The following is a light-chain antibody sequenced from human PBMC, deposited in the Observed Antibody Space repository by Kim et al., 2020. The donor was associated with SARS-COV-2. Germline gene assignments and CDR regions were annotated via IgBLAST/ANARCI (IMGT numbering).Light chain of an antibody. J-gene: IGLJ1*01. V-gene: IGLV2-14*03. CDR3: SSYTNSGTYV. CDR1: SSDIGGYNY. Sequence: GQSITISCTGTSSDIGGYNYVSWYQQYPGKAPKLMISNVTKRPSGVSNRFSGSKSDNTASLTISGLQAEDEADYYCSSYTNSGTYVFGTGTKVTVL. CDR2: NVT.